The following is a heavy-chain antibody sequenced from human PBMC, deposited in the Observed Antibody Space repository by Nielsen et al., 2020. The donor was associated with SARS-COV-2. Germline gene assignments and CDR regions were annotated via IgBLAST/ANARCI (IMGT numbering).Heavy chain of an antibody. V-gene: IGHV1-2*06. CDR1: GYTFTDYY. CDR3: ARNRAGYEGYYDFWSGYSPAYYGMDV. Sequence: ASVKVSCKASGYTFTDYYMHWVRQAPGQGLEWMGRISPNSGGTSYAQKFQGRVTMTRDTSISTAYMELSRLRSDDTAVYYCARNRAGYEGYYDFWSGYSPAYYGMDVWGQGTTVTVSS. J-gene: IGHJ6*02. CDR2: ISPNSGGT. D-gene: IGHD3-3*01.